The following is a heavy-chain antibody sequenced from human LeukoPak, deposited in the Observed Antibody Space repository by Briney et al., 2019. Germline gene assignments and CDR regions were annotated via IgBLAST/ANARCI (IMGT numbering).Heavy chain of an antibody. CDR3: ARDFSQRITMVRGVMPA. V-gene: IGHV4-61*02. CDR1: GGSISSGRYY. D-gene: IGHD3-10*01. CDR2: MYTSGST. J-gene: IGHJ5*02. Sequence: PSETLSLTCTVSGGSISSGRYYWTWIRQPAGKGLEWIGRMYTSGSTNYNPSLKSRVTISVDTSKNQFSLKLSSVTAADTAVYYCARDFSQRITMVRGVMPAWGQGTLVTVSS.